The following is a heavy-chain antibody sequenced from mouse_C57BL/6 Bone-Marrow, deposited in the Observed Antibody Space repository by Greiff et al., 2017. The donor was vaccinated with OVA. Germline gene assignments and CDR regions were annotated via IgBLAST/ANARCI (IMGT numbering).Heavy chain of an antibody. CDR1: GFSFDTYA. CDR3: VRSYYGNYWFAY. V-gene: IGHV10-1*01. D-gene: IGHD2-1*01. Sequence: DVKLVESGGGLVQPKGSLKLSCAASGFSFDTYAMNWVRQAPGKGLEWVARIRSKSNNYATYYADSVKDRFTISRDDSESMLYLQMNNLKTEDTAMYYCVRSYYGNYWFAYWGQGTLVTVSA. J-gene: IGHJ3*01. CDR2: IRSKSNNYAT.